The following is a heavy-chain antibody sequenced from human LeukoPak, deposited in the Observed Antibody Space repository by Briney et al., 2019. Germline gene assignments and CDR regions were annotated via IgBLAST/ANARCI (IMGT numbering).Heavy chain of an antibody. J-gene: IGHJ5*02. Sequence: GASVKVSCKASGGTFSSYAISWVRQAPGQGLEWTGRIIPILGIANYAQKFQGRVTITADKSTSTAYRELSSLRSEDTAVYYCAREVVGDYYDSSGYLNWFDPWGQGTLVTVSS. CDR2: IIPILGIA. CDR3: AREVVGDYYDSSGYLNWFDP. D-gene: IGHD3-22*01. CDR1: GGTFSSYA. V-gene: IGHV1-69*04.